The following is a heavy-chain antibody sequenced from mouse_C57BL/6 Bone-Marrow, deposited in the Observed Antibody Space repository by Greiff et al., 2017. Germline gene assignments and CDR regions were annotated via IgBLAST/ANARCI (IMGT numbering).Heavy chain of an antibody. D-gene: IGHD1-1*01. Sequence: VQLQQSGAELVRPGASVKLSCTASGFTIKDASMHWVKQRPEQGLEWIGWIDPENGDTEYASNFQGKATITADTSSKTAYLQRSSLKSEDTADYYCTPSDYGSSYDYWGQGTTLTVSS. CDR2: IDPENGDT. CDR3: TPSDYGSSYDY. CDR1: GFTIKDAS. J-gene: IGHJ2*01. V-gene: IGHV14-4*01.